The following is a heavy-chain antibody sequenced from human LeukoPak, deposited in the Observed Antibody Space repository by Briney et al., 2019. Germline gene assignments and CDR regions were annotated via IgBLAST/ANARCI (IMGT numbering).Heavy chain of an antibody. J-gene: IGHJ3*02. CDR2: INPNSGGT. D-gene: IGHD3-3*01. Sequence: ASVKVSCKASGYTFTSYGISWVRQAPGQGLEWMGWINPNSGGTNYAQKFQGRVTMTRDTSISTAYMELSRLRSDDTAVYYCARDKLEWLFGRSDAFDIWGQGTMVTVSS. V-gene: IGHV1-2*02. CDR3: ARDKLEWLFGRSDAFDI. CDR1: GYTFTSYG.